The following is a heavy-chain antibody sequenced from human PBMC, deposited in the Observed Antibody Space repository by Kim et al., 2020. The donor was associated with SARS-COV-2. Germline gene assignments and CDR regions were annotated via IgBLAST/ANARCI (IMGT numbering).Heavy chain of an antibody. D-gene: IGHD3-10*01. CDR2: IHYSGST. Sequence: SETLSLTCNVSGGSISGSYWTWIRQPPGKGLEWIGPIHYSGSTTYKPSLESRVTMSIDTSKNQFSLRVRSVTAADTAIYFCARDYYGSGSYYNYFY. CDR3: ARDYYGSGSYYNYFY. CDR1: GGSISGSY. J-gene: IGHJ6*03. V-gene: IGHV4-59*01.